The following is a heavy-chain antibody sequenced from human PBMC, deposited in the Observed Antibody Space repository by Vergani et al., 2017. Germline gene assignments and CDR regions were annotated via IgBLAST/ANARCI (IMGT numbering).Heavy chain of an antibody. J-gene: IGHJ5*02. Sequence: QVKLVQSGAEVKKPGASVKVSCKASGYTFTSYYMHWVRQAPGQGLEWMGIINTIGGSTSYAQKFQGRVTMTRDTSTSTVYMELSSLRPEDTAVYYCAGGGGYSYGGFTTEFDPWGQGTLVTVSS. CDR3: AGGGGYSYGGFTTEFDP. V-gene: IGHV1-46*03. CDR2: INTIGGST. CDR1: GYTFTSYY. D-gene: IGHD5-18*01.